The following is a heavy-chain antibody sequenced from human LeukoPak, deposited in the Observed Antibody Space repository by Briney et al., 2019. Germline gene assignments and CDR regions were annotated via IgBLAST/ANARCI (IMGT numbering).Heavy chain of an antibody. V-gene: IGHV4-59*01. CDR1: GDSISSYY. J-gene: IGHJ4*02. Sequence: SETLSLTCTVSGDSISSYYWSWIRQPPGKGLEWIGYIYYSGSTNYNPSLKSRATISVDTSKNQFSLKLSSVTAADTAVYYCAREAWPGGYYDYWGQGTLVTVSS. CDR3: AREAWPGGYYDY. D-gene: IGHD2-15*01. CDR2: IYYSGST.